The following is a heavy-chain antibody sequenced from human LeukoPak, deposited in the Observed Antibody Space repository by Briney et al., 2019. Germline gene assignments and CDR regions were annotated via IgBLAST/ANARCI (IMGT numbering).Heavy chain of an antibody. D-gene: IGHD6-6*01. CDR1: GFTFSSYS. Sequence: GGSLRLSCAASGFTFSSYSMNWVRQAPGKGLEWVSYISSSSSTIYYADSVKGRFTISRDNSKNTLYLQMNSLRAEDTAVYYCARDQEYSSSWWGQGTLVTVSS. CDR2: ISSSSSTI. J-gene: IGHJ4*02. V-gene: IGHV3-48*01. CDR3: ARDQEYSSSW.